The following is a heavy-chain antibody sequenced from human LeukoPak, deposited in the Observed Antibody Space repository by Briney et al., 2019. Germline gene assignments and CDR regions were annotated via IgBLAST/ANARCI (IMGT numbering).Heavy chain of an antibody. CDR1: GYTFTGYY. D-gene: IGHD3-22*01. CDR3: ARDPGYDSSGYENDY. V-gene: IGHV1-2*06. CDR2: INPNSGGT. Sequence: GASVKVSCKASGYTFTGYYMHWVRQAPGQGLEWMGRINPNSGGTNYAQKFQGRVTMTRDTSISTAYMELSRLRSDDTAVYYCARDPGYDSSGYENDYWGQGILVTVSS. J-gene: IGHJ4*02.